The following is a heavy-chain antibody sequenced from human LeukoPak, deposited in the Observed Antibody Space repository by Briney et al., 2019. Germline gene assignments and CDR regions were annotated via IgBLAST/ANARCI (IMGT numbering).Heavy chain of an antibody. V-gene: IGHV4-61*02. CDR3: ARDRFGDHSQNYYELGY. CDR2: MRISPTT. J-gene: IGHJ4*02. CDR1: GDSIVSDPYY. D-gene: IGHD3-3*01. Sequence: SETLSLTCTVSGDSIVSDPYYWSWIRQPAGKGLEWIGRMRISPTTNYNPSFKSRATISAGTSKNQFSLMLTSVTAADTAVYYCARDRFGDHSQNYYELGYWGQGKLVTISS.